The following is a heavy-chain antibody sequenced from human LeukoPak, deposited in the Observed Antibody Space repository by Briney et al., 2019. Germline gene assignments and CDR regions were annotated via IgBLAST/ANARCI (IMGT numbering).Heavy chain of an antibody. V-gene: IGHV4-34*01. J-gene: IGHJ6*03. Sequence: SETLSLTCAVYGGSFNDYYWAWIRQPPGQGLEWIGEINHFGTTKYNSSLKSRVTISIDASKKQFSLKLNSVTAADTALYYCARGFNYMDVWGKGTTVTV. CDR2: INHFGTT. CDR3: ARGFNYMDV. CDR1: GGSFNDYY.